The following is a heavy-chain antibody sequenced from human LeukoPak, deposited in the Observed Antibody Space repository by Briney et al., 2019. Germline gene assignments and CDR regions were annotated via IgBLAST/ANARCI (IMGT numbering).Heavy chain of an antibody. J-gene: IGHJ4*02. CDR3: AKDITRYGGNAVDY. CDR1: GFTFSYYG. CDR2: ISYDGSDK. V-gene: IGHV3-30*18. D-gene: IGHD4-23*01. Sequence: GGSLRLSCAASGFTFSYYGIHWVRQAPGKGLEWVAVISYDGSDKYYADSVKGRFTISRDNSKNTLYLQMNSLRAEDTAVYYCAKDITRYGGNAVDYWGQGTQVTVSS.